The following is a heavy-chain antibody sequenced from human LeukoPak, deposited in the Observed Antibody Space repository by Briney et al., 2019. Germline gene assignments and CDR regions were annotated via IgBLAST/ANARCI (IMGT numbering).Heavy chain of an antibody. J-gene: IGHJ1*01. Sequence: ASVKVSCKASGYTFSGYYMHWVRQAPGQGLEWMGWFNPNGGGTNYAQKFQGRVTMTRDTSISTAYMELSRLRSDDTAVYYCARGYPLSTTAVGTYFQHWGQGTLVTVSS. CDR3: ARGYPLSTTAVGTYFQH. CDR1: GYTFSGYY. D-gene: IGHD6-13*01. CDR2: FNPNGGGT. V-gene: IGHV1-2*02.